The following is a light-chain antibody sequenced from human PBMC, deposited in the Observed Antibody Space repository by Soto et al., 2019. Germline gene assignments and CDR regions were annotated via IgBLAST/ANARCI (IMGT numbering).Light chain of an antibody. CDR2: DAS. J-gene: IGKJ4*01. CDR1: QSVTDF. Sequence: VLRQSPVTLSLSPGERATLSCRASQSVTDFLAWYQQKPGQAPRLLIYDASNRATGIPARFSGSGSGTDFTLTISSLEPEDFAVYYCQQRSKWPLTLGGGTKVDIK. V-gene: IGKV3-11*01. CDR3: QQRSKWPLT.